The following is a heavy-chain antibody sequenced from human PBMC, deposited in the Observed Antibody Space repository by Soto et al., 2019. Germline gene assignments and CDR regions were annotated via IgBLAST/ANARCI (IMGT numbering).Heavy chain of an antibody. J-gene: IGHJ6*02. CDR1: GGSINSYY. V-gene: IGHV4-59*01. Sequence: SETLSLTCTVSGGSINSYYWTWIRQPPGKGLEWIGYVHYTGSTNYNPSLKSRVTISLDTSKNQFSLKLSSVTAADTAVYYCARDLWGYCGTDCYPLDVWGQGTTVNLSS. CDR3: ARDLWGYCGTDCYPLDV. CDR2: VHYTGST. D-gene: IGHD2-21*02.